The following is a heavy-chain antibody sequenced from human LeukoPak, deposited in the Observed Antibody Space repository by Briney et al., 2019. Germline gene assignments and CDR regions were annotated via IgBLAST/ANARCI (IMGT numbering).Heavy chain of an antibody. V-gene: IGHV3-48*04. D-gene: IGHD3-3*01. J-gene: IGHJ4*02. CDR2: LSSSGSAF. CDR3: ARSARLMKGVVEVTALDD. Sequence: GGSLRLSCSASGFTVSNNSMNWVRQAPGKGLEWIAYLSSSGSAFSYADSVKGRFTIARDNAKNSVYLEMNSLRADDTAVYYCARSARLMKGVVEVTALDDWGQGTLVTVSS. CDR1: GFTVSNNS.